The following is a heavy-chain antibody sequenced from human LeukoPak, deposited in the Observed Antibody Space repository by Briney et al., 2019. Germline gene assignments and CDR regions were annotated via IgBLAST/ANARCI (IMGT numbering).Heavy chain of an antibody. CDR1: GFTFRNYA. D-gene: IGHD7-27*01. V-gene: IGHV3-23*01. J-gene: IGHJ4*02. CDR2: ISGSGGTT. CDR3: AKEVADLTVSVPHWGYFDY. Sequence: PGGSLRLSCVVSGFTFRNYAMGWVRQAPGKGLEWVSSISGSGGTTYVADSVKGRFTISRDNFRNTLYLQINSLRAEDTATYYCAKEVADLTVSVPHWGYFDYWGQGILVTVSS.